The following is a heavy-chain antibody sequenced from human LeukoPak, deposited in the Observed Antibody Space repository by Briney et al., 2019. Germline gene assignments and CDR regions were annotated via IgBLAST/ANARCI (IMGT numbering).Heavy chain of an antibody. D-gene: IGHD5-18*01. V-gene: IGHV3-64D*09. CDR2: ISSNGGST. Sequence: PGGSLRLSCSASGFTFSSYAMHWVRQAPGKGLEYVSAISSNGGSTYYADSVKGRFTISRDNSKNTLYLQMSSLRAEDTAVYYCARGGYTYGYLSDAFDIWGQGTMVTVCS. CDR3: ARGGYTYGYLSDAFDI. J-gene: IGHJ3*02. CDR1: GFTFSSYA.